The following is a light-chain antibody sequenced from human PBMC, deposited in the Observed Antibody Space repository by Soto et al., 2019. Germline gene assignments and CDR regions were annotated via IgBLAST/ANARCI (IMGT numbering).Light chain of an antibody. CDR1: QSVSSY. V-gene: IGKV3-11*01. Sequence: MMMTQSPATLSVSTGERATLSCRASQSVSSYLAWYQQKPGQAPRLLIYDASNRATGIPARFRGSGSGTDFTLTISSLEPEDFAVYYCQQRSNWPLTFGGGTKV. J-gene: IGKJ4*01. CDR3: QQRSNWPLT. CDR2: DAS.